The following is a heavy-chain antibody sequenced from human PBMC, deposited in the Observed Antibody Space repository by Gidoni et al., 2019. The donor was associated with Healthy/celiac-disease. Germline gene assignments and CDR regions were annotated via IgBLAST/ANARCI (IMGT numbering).Heavy chain of an antibody. D-gene: IGHD3-3*01. CDR1: EFTFDDYV. Sequence: EVQLVESGGVVVQPGGSLRLSCAASEFTFDDYVMHWVRQAPGKGLEWVSLITWDGSSTYYADSVKGRFTISRDNSKNSLYLQMNSLRTEDTAFYYCAKGGVRGGIDYWGQGTLVTVSS. J-gene: IGHJ4*02. CDR3: AKGGVRGGIDY. CDR2: ITWDGSST. V-gene: IGHV3-43*01.